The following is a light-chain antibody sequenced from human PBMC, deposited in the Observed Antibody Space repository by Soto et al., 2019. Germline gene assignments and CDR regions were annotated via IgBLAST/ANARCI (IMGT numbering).Light chain of an antibody. J-gene: IGKJ4*01. CDR2: GAS. CDR1: QSVSSDY. Sequence: EIVLTQSPGTLSLSPGERAILSCRASQSVSSDYLAWYQQKPGQAPRLVLYGASSRAAGIPDRFSGSGSGTDFTLTIGRLEPGDFAVYYCQQYATSPVTFGGGTKVDIK. V-gene: IGKV3-20*01. CDR3: QQYATSPVT.